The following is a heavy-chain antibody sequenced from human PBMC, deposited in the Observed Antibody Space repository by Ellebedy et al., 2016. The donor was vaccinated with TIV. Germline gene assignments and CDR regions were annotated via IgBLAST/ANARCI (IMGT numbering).Heavy chain of an antibody. D-gene: IGHD5-12*01. CDR1: GYTFTSYA. J-gene: IGHJ4*02. CDR3: ARDPYQMATIRGYFDY. CDR2: INAGNGNT. Sequence: ASVKVSCKASGYTFTSYAMHWVRQAPGQRLEWMGWINAGNGNTKYSQKFQGRVTTNRDTSASTAYMELSSLRSEDTAVYYCARDPYQMATIRGYFDYWGQGTLVTVSS. V-gene: IGHV1-3*01.